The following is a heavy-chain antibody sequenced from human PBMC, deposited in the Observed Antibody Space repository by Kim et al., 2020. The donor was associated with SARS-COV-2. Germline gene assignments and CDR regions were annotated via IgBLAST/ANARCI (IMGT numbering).Heavy chain of an antibody. CDR3: ARVPEDNPVYYDSSGNDAFDI. J-gene: IGHJ3*02. CDR2: IYYSGST. Sequence: SETLSLTCTVSGGSISSGDYYWSWIRQPPGKGLEWIGYIYYSGSTYYNPSLKSRVTLSVDTSKNQFYLKLSSVTAADTAVYYCARVPEDNPVYYDSSGNDAFDICGQGTTVTVSS. CDR1: GGSISSGDYY. D-gene: IGHD3-22*01. V-gene: IGHV4-30-4*01.